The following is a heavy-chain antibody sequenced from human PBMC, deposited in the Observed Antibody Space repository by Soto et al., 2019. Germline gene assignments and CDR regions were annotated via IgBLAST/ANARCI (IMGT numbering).Heavy chain of an antibody. CDR1: GGSISSYY. V-gene: IGHV4-59*01. D-gene: IGHD1-7*01. J-gene: IGHJ6*02. CDR3: AREGLTGTIGLYYYYGMDV. Sequence: QVQLQESGPGLVKPSETLSLTCTVSGGSISSYYWSWIRQPPGKGLEWIGYIYYSGSTNYNPALKSRVTLSVDTSKNEFSLTLSSVTAADTAVYYCAREGLTGTIGLYYYYGMDVWGQGTTVTVSS. CDR2: IYYSGST.